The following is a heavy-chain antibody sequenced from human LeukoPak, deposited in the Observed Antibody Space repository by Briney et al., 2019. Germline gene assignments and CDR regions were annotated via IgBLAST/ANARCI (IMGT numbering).Heavy chain of an antibody. Sequence: PSQTLSLTCDVSGGAISSGGYSWSWIRQPPGRGLEWIGYIYHSGSTYYNPSLKSRVTISVDRSKNQFSLKLTSVTAADTAVYYCARAGGNIFDYWGQGTLVTVSS. CDR3: ARAGGNIFDY. D-gene: IGHD4-23*01. CDR1: GGAISSGGYS. CDR2: IYHSGST. V-gene: IGHV4-30-2*01. J-gene: IGHJ4*02.